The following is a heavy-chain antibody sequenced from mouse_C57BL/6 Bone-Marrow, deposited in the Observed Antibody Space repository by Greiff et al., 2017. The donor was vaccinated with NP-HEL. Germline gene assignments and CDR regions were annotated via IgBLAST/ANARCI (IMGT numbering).Heavy chain of an antibody. CDR3: ARDYITTVVGYFDV. V-gene: IGHV1-72*01. Sequence: QVQLKQPGAELVKPGASVKLSCKASGYTFTSYWMHWVKQRPGRGLEWIGRIDPNSGGTKYNEKFKSKATLTVDKPSSTAYMHLSSLTSEDSAVYYCARDYITTVVGYFDVWGTGTTVTVSS. D-gene: IGHD1-1*01. J-gene: IGHJ1*03. CDR1: GYTFTSYW. CDR2: IDPNSGGT.